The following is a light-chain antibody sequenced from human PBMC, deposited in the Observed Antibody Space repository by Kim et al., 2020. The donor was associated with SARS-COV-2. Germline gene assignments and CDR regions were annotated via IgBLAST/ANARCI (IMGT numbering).Light chain of an antibody. CDR1: NIGSKR. CDR3: QVWDSSSDHPV. Sequence: APGRTARITCGGNNIGSKRVHWYRQKPGQAPVLVIYYDSDRPSGIPERFSGSNSGNTATLTISRVEAGDEADYYCQVWDSSSDHPVFGGGTQLTVL. CDR2: YDS. V-gene: IGLV3-21*04. J-gene: IGLJ3*02.